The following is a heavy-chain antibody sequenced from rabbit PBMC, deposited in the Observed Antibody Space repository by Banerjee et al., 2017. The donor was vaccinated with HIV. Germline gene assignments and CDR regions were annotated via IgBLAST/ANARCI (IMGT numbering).Heavy chain of an antibody. D-gene: IGHD1-1*01. CDR2: INAATAKP. V-gene: IGHV1S45*01. Sequence: QEQLVESGGGLVQPEGSLTLTCKASGFSFGDRDVMCWVRQAPGKGLEWIACINAATAKPVYATWAKGRFTISRTSSTTVTLRMTSLTAADRATYFCARDLVGVIGWNFYLWGQGTLVTVS. CDR3: ARDLVGVIGWNFYL. CDR1: GFSFGDRDV. J-gene: IGHJ4*01.